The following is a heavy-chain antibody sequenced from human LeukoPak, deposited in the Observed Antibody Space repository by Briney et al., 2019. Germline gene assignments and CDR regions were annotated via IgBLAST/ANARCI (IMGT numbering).Heavy chain of an antibody. D-gene: IGHD1-1*01. CDR1: GYTFTSYG. CDR3: ARQTGTTIRGYYYYYMDV. Sequence: ASVKVSCKASGYTFTSYGISWVRQAPGQGLEWMGWISAYNGNTNYAQKLQGRVTMTTDTSTSTAYMELRSLRSDDTAVYYCARQTGTTIRGYYYYYMDVWGQGTTVTVSS. J-gene: IGHJ6*03. V-gene: IGHV1-18*01. CDR2: ISAYNGNT.